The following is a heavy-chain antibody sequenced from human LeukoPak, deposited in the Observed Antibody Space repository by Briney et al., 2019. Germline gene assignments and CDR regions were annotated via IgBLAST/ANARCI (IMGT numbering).Heavy chain of an antibody. CDR2: IKSKADGGTA. Sequence: GGSLRLSCAASGFTVSSDYMSWVRQAPGKGLEWVGRIKSKADGGTADYGAPVKGRFTISRDDSKNTLYLQMNSLKTEDTAVYYCTTGLGGGWGQGTLVTVSS. V-gene: IGHV3-15*01. CDR1: GFTVSSDY. D-gene: IGHD3-16*01. J-gene: IGHJ4*02. CDR3: TTGLGGG.